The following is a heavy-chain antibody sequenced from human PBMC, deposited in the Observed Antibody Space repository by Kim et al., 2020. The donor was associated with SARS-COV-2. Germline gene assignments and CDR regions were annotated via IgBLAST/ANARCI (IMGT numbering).Heavy chain of an antibody. Sequence: GGSLRLSCAASGFTFDDYAMHWVRQAPGKGLEWVSLISGDGGSTYYADSVKGRFTISRDNSKNSLYLQMNSLRTEDTALYYCAKDIVGRGYSNYPGDYYYGMDVWGQGTTVTVSS. CDR2: ISGDGGST. CDR1: GFTFDDYA. D-gene: IGHD4-4*01. V-gene: IGHV3-43*02. CDR3: AKDIVGRGYSNYPGDYYYGMDV. J-gene: IGHJ6*02.